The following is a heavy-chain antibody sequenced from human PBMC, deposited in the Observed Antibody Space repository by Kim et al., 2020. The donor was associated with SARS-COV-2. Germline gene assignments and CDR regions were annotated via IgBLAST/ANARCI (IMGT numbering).Heavy chain of an antibody. CDR1: GGSVTSCSYY. D-gene: IGHD6-6*01. CDR3: ARDLVAARPLD. J-gene: IGHJ4*02. Sequence: SETLSLTCTVSGGSVTSCSYYWSWIRQHPGKGLEWIGYIYYSGSTYYNPSLKSRVTISLDTSKNQFSLKLSSVTAADTAVYYCARDLVAARPLDWGQGTL. V-gene: IGHV4-31*03. CDR2: IYYSGST.